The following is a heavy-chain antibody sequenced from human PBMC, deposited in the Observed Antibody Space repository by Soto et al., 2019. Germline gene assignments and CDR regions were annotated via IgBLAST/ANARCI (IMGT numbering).Heavy chain of an antibody. D-gene: IGHD2-15*01. CDR2: IYYSGST. CDR1: GGSISSGGYY. CDR3: ARFEGYCSGGSCSHYYGMDV. J-gene: IGHJ6*02. V-gene: IGHV4-31*03. Sequence: PSETLSLTCTVSGGSISSGGYYWSWIRQHPGKGLEWIGYIYYSGSTYYNPSLKSRVTISVDTSKNQFSLKLSSVTAADTAVYYCARFEGYCSGGSCSHYYGMDVWGQGTTVPVSS.